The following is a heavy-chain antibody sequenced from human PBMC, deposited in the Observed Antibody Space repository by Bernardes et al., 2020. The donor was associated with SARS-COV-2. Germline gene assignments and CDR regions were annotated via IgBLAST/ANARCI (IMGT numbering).Heavy chain of an antibody. Sequence: SGPTLVKPTQTLTLTCTFSGFSLSTSGVGVGWIRQPPGKALEWLALIYWNDDTRYSAPLKSRLTITKDTPKNQAVLTMTNMDPVDTATYYCVHKDGYSYGVYFFDYWGQGTLVTVSS. D-gene: IGHD5-18*01. CDR2: IYWNDDT. CDR3: VHKDGYSYGVYFFDY. CDR1: GFSLSTSGVG. V-gene: IGHV2-5*01. J-gene: IGHJ4*02.